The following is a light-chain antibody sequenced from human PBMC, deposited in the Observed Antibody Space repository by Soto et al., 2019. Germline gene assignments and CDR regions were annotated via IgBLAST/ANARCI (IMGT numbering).Light chain of an antibody. CDR1: QSISIY. V-gene: IGKV1-39*01. CDR2: AAS. J-gene: IGKJ1*01. Sequence: DIQMTQSPSSLSASIGDRVTITCRASQSISIYLNWYQQKPGKAPKVLIYAASTLQSGVPSRFSGSGSGTDFTLTLSNLQPEDFASYYCQQAYINPRTFGPGTKVDIK. CDR3: QQAYINPRT.